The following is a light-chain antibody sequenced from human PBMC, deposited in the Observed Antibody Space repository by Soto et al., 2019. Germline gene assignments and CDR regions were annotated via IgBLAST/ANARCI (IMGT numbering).Light chain of an antibody. CDR1: QTVNNNY. CDR2: GAS. V-gene: IGKV3-20*01. Sequence: EIVLTQSPGTLSLSPGERATLSCRASQTVNNNYLAWYQQKPGQAPRLFIYGASTRATGIPDRFSGSGSGTDFTLTISRQEAEDFAVYYCQQYGTARTFGQGTKGEIK. J-gene: IGKJ1*01. CDR3: QQYGTART.